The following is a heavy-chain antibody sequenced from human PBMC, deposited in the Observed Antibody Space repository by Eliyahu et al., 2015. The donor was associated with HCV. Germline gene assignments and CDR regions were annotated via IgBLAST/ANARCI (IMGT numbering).Heavy chain of an antibody. J-gene: IGHJ1*01. V-gene: IGHV4-61*01. CDR2: IYYTGSI. CDR3: ARAGGDYGRAQH. D-gene: IGHD4-17*01. Sequence: QVQLQESGPGLVKPSETLSLTCTVSGGSVSRGSYYWTWLRQPPGKGLEWIGYIYYTGSINYNPSLKSRVTISLDTSKNQFSLKLTSVTAADTAVYYCARAGGDYGRAQHWGQGTLVTVSS. CDR1: GGSVSRGSYY.